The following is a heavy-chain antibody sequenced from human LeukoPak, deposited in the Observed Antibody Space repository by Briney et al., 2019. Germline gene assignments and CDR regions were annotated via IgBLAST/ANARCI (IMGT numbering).Heavy chain of an antibody. Sequence: GGSLRLSCVASGNYWMHWVRQAPGKGLEWVSAISISGDTTYYADAVKGRFTISRDNSKNTVYLQMNSLRAEDTAVYYCANEIRPNDYWGQGTLVTVSS. J-gene: IGHJ4*02. V-gene: IGHV3-23*01. CDR3: ANEIRPNDY. D-gene: IGHD4-17*01. CDR1: GNYW. CDR2: ISISGDTT.